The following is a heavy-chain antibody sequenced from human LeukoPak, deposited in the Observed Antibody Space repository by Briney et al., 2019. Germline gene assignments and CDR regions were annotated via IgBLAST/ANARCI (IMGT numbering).Heavy chain of an antibody. D-gene: IGHD1-26*01. Sequence: GGSLRLSCVASGFTFSSYEMNWVRQAPGKGLEWVSYISSSGSNTYYADSVKGRFTISRDNAKNSLYLQMNSLRAEDTAVYYCVSLPGELDYWGQGTLVTVSS. J-gene: IGHJ4*02. CDR1: GFTFSSYE. CDR2: ISSSGSNT. V-gene: IGHV3-48*03. CDR3: VSLPGELDY.